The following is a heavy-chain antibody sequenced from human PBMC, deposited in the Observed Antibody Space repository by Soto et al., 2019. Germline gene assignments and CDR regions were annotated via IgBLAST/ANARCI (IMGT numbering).Heavy chain of an antibody. D-gene: IGHD3-3*01. J-gene: IGHJ6*02. CDR3: ARDPDPIYDFCISPFWNGHYVLSF. CDR1: GYTFTSYA. Sequence: ASVKVSCKASGYTFTSYAMHWVRQAPGQRLEWMGWINAGNGNTKYSQKFQGRVTITRDTSASTAYMELSSLRSEDTAVYYCARDPDPIYDFCISPFWNGHYVLSFRGQGSTVT. CDR2: INAGNGNT. V-gene: IGHV1-3*01.